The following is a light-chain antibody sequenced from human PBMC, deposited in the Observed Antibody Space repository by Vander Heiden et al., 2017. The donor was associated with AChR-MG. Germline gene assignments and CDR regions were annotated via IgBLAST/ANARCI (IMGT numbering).Light chain of an antibody. CDR1: QNITNN. V-gene: IGKV3-15*01. Sequence: EIVMTQSPAILSVSPGERATLSCRASQNITNNLAWYQQKPGQHPRLLIYGGSTRATGIPARFSGSGSGTEFTLTIAGLQSEDSAIYHCQQYNNWPPLTFGGGTKVEIQ. CDR3: QQYNNWPPLT. J-gene: IGKJ4*01. CDR2: GGS.